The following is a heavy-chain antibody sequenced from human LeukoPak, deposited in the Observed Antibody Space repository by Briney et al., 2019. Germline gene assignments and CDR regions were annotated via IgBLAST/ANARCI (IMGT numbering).Heavy chain of an antibody. D-gene: IGHD6-19*01. CDR2: INPNSGGT. J-gene: IGHJ4*02. Sequence: GASVKVSFTASGYTFTGYYMHWVRQAPGQGLEWMGWINPNSGGTNYAQKFQGRVTMTRDTSISTAYMELSRLRSDDTAVYYCARDTIAVAGTDDYWGQGTLVTVSS. CDR1: GYTFTGYY. V-gene: IGHV1-2*02. CDR3: ARDTIAVAGTDDY.